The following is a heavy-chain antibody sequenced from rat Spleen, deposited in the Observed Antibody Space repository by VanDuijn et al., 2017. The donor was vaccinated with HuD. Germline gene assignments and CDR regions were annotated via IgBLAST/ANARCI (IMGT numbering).Heavy chain of an antibody. Sequence: EVQLVESGGGLVQPGRSLKLSCAASGFTFSNHGMAWVRQAPTKGLEWVATINNDGSSTYYRDSVKGRFTISRDNAKSTLYLQMDSLRSEDTATYYCAKTANWDGSFDYWGQGVMVTVSS. V-gene: IGHV5-29*01. CDR2: INNDGSST. D-gene: IGHD5-1*01. J-gene: IGHJ2*01. CDR1: GFTFSNHG. CDR3: AKTANWDGSFDY.